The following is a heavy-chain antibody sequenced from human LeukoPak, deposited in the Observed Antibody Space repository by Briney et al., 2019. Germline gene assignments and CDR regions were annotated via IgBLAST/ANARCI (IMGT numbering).Heavy chain of an antibody. V-gene: IGHV3-15*01. D-gene: IGHD3-22*01. CDR3: TTEAYYYDSGAIKYFDY. Sequence: KAGGSLILSCAASGFTFSNAWMSWVRQAPGKGLEWVGRIKSKTDGGATHYAAPVKGRFTISRDDSKNTLYLQMNSLKTEDTAVYYCTTEAYYYDSGAIKYFDYWGQGTLVTVSS. CDR2: IKSKTDGGAT. J-gene: IGHJ4*02. CDR1: GFTFSNAW.